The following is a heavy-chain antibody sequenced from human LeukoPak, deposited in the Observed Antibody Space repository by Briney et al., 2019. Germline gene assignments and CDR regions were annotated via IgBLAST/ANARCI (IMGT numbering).Heavy chain of an antibody. J-gene: IGHJ5*02. V-gene: IGHV3-30*03. D-gene: IGHD2-2*01. Sequence: GGSLKLSCAASGFTFSSYGMHWVRQAPGKGLEWVAVISYDGSNKYYADSVKGRFTISRDNSKNTLYLQMNSLRAEDTAVYYCATSGYCSSTSCSGGQGYNWFDPWGQGTLVTVSS. CDR1: GFTFSSYG. CDR2: ISYDGSNK. CDR3: ATSGYCSSTSCSGGQGYNWFDP.